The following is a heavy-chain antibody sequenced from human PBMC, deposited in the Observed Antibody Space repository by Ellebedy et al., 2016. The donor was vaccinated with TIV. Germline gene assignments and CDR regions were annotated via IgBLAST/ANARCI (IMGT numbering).Heavy chain of an antibody. V-gene: IGHV7-4-1*02. CDR2: INTNTGNP. CDR1: GYTFTKYV. Sequence: ASVKVFCKASGYTFTKYVLSWVRQAPGQGLGWMGWINTNTGNPTFAQGFTGRFVFSLDTSVSTAYLQINSLKPEDTAVYYCARVCELRGVCYWGQGALVTVSS. J-gene: IGHJ4*02. CDR3: ARVCELRGVCY. D-gene: IGHD3-10*01.